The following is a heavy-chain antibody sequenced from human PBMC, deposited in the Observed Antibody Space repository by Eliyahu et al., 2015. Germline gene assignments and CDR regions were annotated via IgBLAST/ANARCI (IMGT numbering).Heavy chain of an antibody. CDR2: ISYDGSNK. J-gene: IGHJ6*02. CDR3: ARDRYQGGMDV. CDR1: GFTFSSXA. V-gene: IGHV3-30-3*01. Sequence: QVQLVESGGGVVQPGRSLXLSXAASGFTFSSXAMXWVRQAPGKGLEWVXVISYDGSNKYYADSVKGRFTISRDNSKNTLYLQMNSLRAEDTAVYYCARDRYQGGMDVWGQGTTVTVSS. D-gene: IGHD1-14*01.